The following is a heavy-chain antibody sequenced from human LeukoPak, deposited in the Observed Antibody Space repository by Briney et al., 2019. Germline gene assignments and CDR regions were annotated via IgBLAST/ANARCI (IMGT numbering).Heavy chain of an antibody. CDR3: ARRRYCGGDCYREVFDY. J-gene: IGHJ4*02. CDR1: GYIVTSYW. D-gene: IGHD2-21*02. CDR2: IYPGDSDT. V-gene: IGHV5-51*01. Sequence: GESLKISCKGSGYIVTSYWIGWVRQMPGKGLEWMGIIYPGDSDTRYSPSFQGQVTISADKSISTAYLQWSSLKASDTAMYYCARRRYCGGDCYREVFDYWGQGTLVTVSS.